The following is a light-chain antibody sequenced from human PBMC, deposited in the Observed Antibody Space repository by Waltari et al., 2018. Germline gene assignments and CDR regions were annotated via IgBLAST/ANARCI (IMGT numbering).Light chain of an antibody. CDR1: QSLQHRNGYTY. Sequence: DLLMTQSPVSLSVTPGEPASISCTSSQSLQHRNGYTYLDWYLQKPGLSPQLLIYLASYRASGVPDRFSGSGSVTDFTLRISRVEAEDVGVYYCMQALQNSGTFGQGTRLEIK. J-gene: IGKJ5*01. CDR3: MQALQNSGT. CDR2: LAS. V-gene: IGKV2-28*01.